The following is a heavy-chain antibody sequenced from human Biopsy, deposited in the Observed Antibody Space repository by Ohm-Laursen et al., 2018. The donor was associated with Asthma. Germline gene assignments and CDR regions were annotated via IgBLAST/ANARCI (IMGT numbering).Heavy chain of an antibody. V-gene: IGHV3-30*03. CDR1: VLTFSSYG. J-gene: IGHJ4*02. CDR2: ISNDGANK. D-gene: IGHD3-3*01. Sequence: SLRLSCSASVLTFSSYGMVWVRLAPGKGLEWVALISNDGANKFYADSVQGRFTISRDNSKNTLYLQMHSLKIEDTAAYFCARQVKSTVFGVSYKKFDFWGQGTLVAVSS. CDR3: ARQVKSTVFGVSYKKFDF.